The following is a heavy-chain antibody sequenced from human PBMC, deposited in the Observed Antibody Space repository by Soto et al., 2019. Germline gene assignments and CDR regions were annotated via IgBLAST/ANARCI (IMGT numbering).Heavy chain of an antibody. D-gene: IGHD6-19*01. CDR2: IYYSGST. V-gene: IGHV4-31*03. CDR1: GGSISSGGYY. Sequence: QVQLQESGPGLVKPSQTLSLTCTVSGGSISSGGYYWNWIRQHPGKGLEWIGYIYYSGSTYYNTSLKSRVIIAVDTSKNQFSLKLSSLTAAGAAVYYCACSVFPWGQGTLVTVSS. CDR3: ACSVFP. J-gene: IGHJ5*02.